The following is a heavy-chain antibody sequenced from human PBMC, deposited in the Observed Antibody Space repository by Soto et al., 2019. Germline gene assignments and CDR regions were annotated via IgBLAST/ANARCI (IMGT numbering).Heavy chain of an antibody. V-gene: IGHV3-7*01. CDR1: GFTFSSYW. D-gene: IGHD2-15*01. Sequence: GGSLRLSCAASGFTFSSYWMSWVRQAPGKGLEWVANIKQDGSEKYYVDSVKGRFTISRDNAKNSLYLQMNSLRAEDTAVYYCGSSSGGSEYLDFWALYYFDYRGQGTLVTVSS. CDR2: IKQDGSEK. CDR3: GSSSGGSEYLDFWALYYFDY. J-gene: IGHJ4*02.